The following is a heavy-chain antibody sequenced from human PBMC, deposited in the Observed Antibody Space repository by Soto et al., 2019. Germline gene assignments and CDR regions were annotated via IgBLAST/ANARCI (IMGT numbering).Heavy chain of an antibody. J-gene: IGHJ6*02. CDR1: GYTFTSYY. CDR2: INPNSGGT. V-gene: IGHV1-2*02. CDR3: AREESGSGSYFYYYYGMDV. D-gene: IGHD3-10*01. Sequence: ASVKVSCKASGYTFTSYYMHWVRQAPGRGLEWMGWINPNSGGTNYAQKFQGRVTMTRDTSISTAYMELSRLRSDDTAVYYCAREESGSGSYFYYYYGMDVWGQGTTVTVSS.